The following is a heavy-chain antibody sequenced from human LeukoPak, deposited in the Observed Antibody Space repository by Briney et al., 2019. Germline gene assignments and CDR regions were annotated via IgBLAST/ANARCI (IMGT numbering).Heavy chain of an antibody. Sequence: SETLSLTCTVSGGSISSGDYYWSWIRQPPGKGLEWIGYIYYSGSTYYNPSLKSRVTISVDTSKNQFSLKLSSVTAADTAVYYCARILIAVRGFWFDPWGQGTLVAVSS. CDR3: ARILIAVRGFWFDP. V-gene: IGHV4-30-4*01. CDR1: GGSISSGDYY. J-gene: IGHJ5*02. CDR2: IYYSGST. D-gene: IGHD3-10*01.